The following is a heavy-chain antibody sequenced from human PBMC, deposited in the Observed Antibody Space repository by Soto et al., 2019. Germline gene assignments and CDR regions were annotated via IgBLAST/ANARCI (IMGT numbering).Heavy chain of an antibody. Sequence: GGSLRLSCAASGFTFSSYGMHWVRQAPGKGLEWVAVIWYDGSNKYYADSVKGRFTISRDNSKNTLYLQMNSLRAEDTAVYYCASSQYYDILTGSYYYYGMDVWGQGTTVTVSS. CDR1: GFTFSSYG. V-gene: IGHV3-33*01. D-gene: IGHD3-9*01. CDR3: ASSQYYDILTGSYYYYGMDV. CDR2: IWYDGSNK. J-gene: IGHJ6*02.